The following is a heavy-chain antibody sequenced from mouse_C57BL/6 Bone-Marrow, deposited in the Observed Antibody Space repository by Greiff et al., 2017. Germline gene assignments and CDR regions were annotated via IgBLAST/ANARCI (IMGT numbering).Heavy chain of an antibody. D-gene: IGHD1-1*01. CDR2: INPGSGGT. J-gene: IGHJ2*01. CDR1: GYAFTNYL. CDR3: ARRDYGSSYPYFDY. Sequence: QVQLQQSGAELVRPGTSVKVSCKASGYAFTNYLIEWVKQRPGQGLEWIGVINPGSGGTNYNEKFKGKATLTADKSSSTAYMQLSSLTSEDSAVYFCARRDYGSSYPYFDYWGQGTTLTVSS. V-gene: IGHV1-54*01.